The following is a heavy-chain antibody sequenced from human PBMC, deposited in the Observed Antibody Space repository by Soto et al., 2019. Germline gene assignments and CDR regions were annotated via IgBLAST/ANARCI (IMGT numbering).Heavy chain of an antibody. CDR1: GGSISSYY. J-gene: IGHJ6*03. Sequence: PSETLSLTCTVSGGSISSYYWSWIRQPPGKGLEWIGYIYYSGSTNYNPSLKSRVTISVDTSKNQLSLKLSSVTAADTAVYYCARHSDFWSGYYMDVWGKGTTVTVSS. CDR3: ARHSDFWSGYYMDV. V-gene: IGHV4-59*08. D-gene: IGHD3-3*01. CDR2: IYYSGST.